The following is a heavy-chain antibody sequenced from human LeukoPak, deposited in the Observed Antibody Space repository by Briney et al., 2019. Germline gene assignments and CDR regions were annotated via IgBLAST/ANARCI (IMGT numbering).Heavy chain of an antibody. CDR2: INPNSGGT. Sequence: GASVKVSCKASGYTFTGYYMHWVRQAAGQGLEWMGWINPNSGGTNYAQKFQGWVTMTRDTSISTAYMELSRLRSDDTAVYYCASPLTPRYCSSTSCPTTAFDIWGQGTMVTVSS. V-gene: IGHV1-2*04. J-gene: IGHJ3*02. D-gene: IGHD2-2*01. CDR1: GYTFTGYY. CDR3: ASPLTPRYCSSTSCPTTAFDI.